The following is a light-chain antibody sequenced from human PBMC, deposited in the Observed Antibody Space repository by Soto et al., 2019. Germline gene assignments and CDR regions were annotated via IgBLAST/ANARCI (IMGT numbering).Light chain of an antibody. CDR3: TSYTTSTTLV. J-gene: IGLJ3*02. CDR1: SSDVGAYDY. Sequence: QSVLTQPASVSGSPGQSITISCTGTSSDVGAYDYVSWYQQHPGKAPKLMISEVTNRPSGVSERFSGSKSGNTASLTISGLQADDEGDYYCTSYTTSTTLVFGGGTKLTVL. V-gene: IGLV2-14*01. CDR2: EVT.